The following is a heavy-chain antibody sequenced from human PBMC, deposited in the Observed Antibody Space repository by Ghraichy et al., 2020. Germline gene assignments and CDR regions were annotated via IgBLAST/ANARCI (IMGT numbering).Heavy chain of an antibody. Sequence: GESLNISCAASGFTFSSYGMHWVRQALGKGLEWVAVIWYDGSNKYYADSVKGRFTISRDNSKNTLYLQMNSLRAEDTAVYYCARGGRGIDSSSYHSDYWGQGTLVTVSS. V-gene: IGHV3-33*01. CDR2: IWYDGSNK. J-gene: IGHJ4*02. CDR3: ARGGRGIDSSSYHSDY. CDR1: GFTFSSYG. D-gene: IGHD6-13*01.